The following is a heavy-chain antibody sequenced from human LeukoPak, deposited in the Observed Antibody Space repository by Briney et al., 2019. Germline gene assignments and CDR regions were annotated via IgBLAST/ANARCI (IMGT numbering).Heavy chain of an antibody. D-gene: IGHD3-9*01. CDR2: INAGNGNT. J-gene: IGHJ4*02. V-gene: IGHV1-3*01. CDR3: AQRDILTGYPLDY. CDR1: GFTFSSYA. Sequence: GGSLRLSCAASGFTFSSYAMHWVRQAPGQRLEWMGWINAGNGNTKYSQKFQGRVTITRDTSASTAYMELSSLRSEDTAVYYCAQRDILTGYPLDYWGQGTLVTVSS.